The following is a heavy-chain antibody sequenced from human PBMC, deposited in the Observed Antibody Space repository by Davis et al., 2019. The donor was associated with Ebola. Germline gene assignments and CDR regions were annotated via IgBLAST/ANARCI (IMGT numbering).Heavy chain of an antibody. Sequence: GGSLRLSCAASGFTFSSYAMHWVRQAPGKGLEWVAVISYDGSNKYYADSVKGRFTISRDNSKNTLYLQMNSLRAEDTAVYYCAKDRITMIVGALYYYYYGMDVWGQGTTVTVSS. V-gene: IGHV3-30-3*01. CDR2: ISYDGSNK. CDR3: AKDRITMIVGALYYYYYGMDV. D-gene: IGHD3-22*01. CDR1: GFTFSSYA. J-gene: IGHJ6*02.